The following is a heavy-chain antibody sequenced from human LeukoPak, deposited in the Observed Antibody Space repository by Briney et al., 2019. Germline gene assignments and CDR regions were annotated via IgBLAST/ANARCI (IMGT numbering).Heavy chain of an antibody. CDR1: GSTFSSYY. Sequence: GASVNVSCKASGSTFSSYYMHWVRQAPGQGLEWMGIINPSDGSTTYAQRFQGRVTLTRDTSTSTVYMELSSLRSEDTAVYYCARHQGAGEYPFDYWGQGTLVTVSS. CDR3: ARHQGAGEYPFDY. CDR2: INPSDGST. D-gene: IGHD2/OR15-2a*01. V-gene: IGHV1-46*01. J-gene: IGHJ4*02.